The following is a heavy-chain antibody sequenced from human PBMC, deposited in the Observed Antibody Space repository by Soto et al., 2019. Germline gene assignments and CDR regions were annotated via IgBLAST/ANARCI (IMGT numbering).Heavy chain of an antibody. V-gene: IGHV3-48*03. J-gene: IGHJ6*02. CDR2: ISNSGNTI. CDR1: GIVFKNYE. D-gene: IGHD1-20*01. CDR3: ARDIDNRDYYYGLDV. Sequence: GGSLRLSCVASGIVFKNYEMNWVRQAPGKGLEWISYISNSGNTIYVADSMRGRFTISRDNAKNSLFLQMNSLRADDTAVYYCARDIDNRDYYYGLDVWGQGTTVTVSS.